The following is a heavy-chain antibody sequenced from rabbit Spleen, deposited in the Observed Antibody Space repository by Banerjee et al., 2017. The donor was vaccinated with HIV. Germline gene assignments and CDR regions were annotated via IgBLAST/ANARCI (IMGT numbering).Heavy chain of an antibody. Sequence: QEQLVESGGGLVQPGGSLKLSCKASGFDFSNYGVSWVRQAPGKGLEWIGYIEPIFGRTYYASWVNGRFTISKTSSTTVTLQMTSLTAADTATYFCASGYSDVYFDLWGQGTLVTVS. CDR1: GFDFSNYG. J-gene: IGHJ4*01. CDR3: ASGYSDVYFDL. CDR2: IEPIFGRT. D-gene: IGHD1-1*01. V-gene: IGHV1S39*01.